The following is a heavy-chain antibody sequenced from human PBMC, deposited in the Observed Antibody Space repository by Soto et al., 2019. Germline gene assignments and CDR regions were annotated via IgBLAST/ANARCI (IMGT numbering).Heavy chain of an antibody. V-gene: IGHV1-18*01. J-gene: IGHJ5*02. Sequence: ASVKVSCKASGYTLTINGIIWVRQAPGQGLEWMGWISAYNGNTNYAQKLQGRVTMTTDTSTSTAYMELRSLRSDDTAVYYCARGKRYYDILTGYSDWFDPWGQGALVTVSS. CDR1: GYTLTING. CDR2: ISAYNGNT. CDR3: ARGKRYYDILTGYSDWFDP. D-gene: IGHD3-9*01.